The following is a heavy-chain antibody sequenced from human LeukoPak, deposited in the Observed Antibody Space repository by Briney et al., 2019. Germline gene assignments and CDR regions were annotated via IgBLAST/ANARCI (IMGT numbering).Heavy chain of an antibody. J-gene: IGHJ4*03. CDR2: IYGSGQTT. D-gene: IGHD1-14*01. CDR1: GLNLNIHA. Sequence: GGSLRLPCAPSGLNLNIHAMPCARQAPGEGVEWVSGIYGSGQTTYYADSVKGRYTISRDNSKNTLYLQMSSLRLGDTAVYYCAKASTGWPDYYLDVWGQGALVTVSS. CDR3: AKASTGWPDYYLDV. V-gene: IGHV3-23*01.